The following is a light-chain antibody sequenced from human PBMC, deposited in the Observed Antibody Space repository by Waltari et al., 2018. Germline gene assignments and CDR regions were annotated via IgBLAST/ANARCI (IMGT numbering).Light chain of an antibody. J-gene: IGKJ1*01. CDR2: DAS. CDR3: QQYHTYWT. CDR1: QSFSRW. Sequence: DIQMTQSPSTLSASVGDTVTITCRASQSFSRWWAWYQQKPGKAPKLLIYDASTLESGVPSRFSGSESGTEFTLTISSLQPDDFATYYCQQYHTYWTFGQGTKVEIK. V-gene: IGKV1-5*01.